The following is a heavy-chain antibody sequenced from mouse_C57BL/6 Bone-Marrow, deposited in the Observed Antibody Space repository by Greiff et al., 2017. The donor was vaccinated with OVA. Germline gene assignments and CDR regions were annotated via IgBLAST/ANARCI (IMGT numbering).Heavy chain of an antibody. J-gene: IGHJ4*01. V-gene: IGHV14-3*01. D-gene: IGHD3-2*02. CDR1: GFNIKNTY. CDR3: ASGSGYVDYAMDY. CDR2: IDPANGNT. Sequence: EVMLVESVAELVRPGASVKLSCTASGFNIKNTYMHWVKQRPEQGLEWIGRIDPANGNTKYAPKFQGKATITADTSSNTAYLQLSSLTSEDTAIYYCASGSGYVDYAMDYWGQGTSVTVSS.